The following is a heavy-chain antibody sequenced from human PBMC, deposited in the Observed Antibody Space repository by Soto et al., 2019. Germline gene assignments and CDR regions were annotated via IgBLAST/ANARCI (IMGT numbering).Heavy chain of an antibody. V-gene: IGHV4-34*01. J-gene: IGHJ4*02. CDR2: INHSGST. D-gene: IGHD4-17*01. Sequence: KSSETLSLTCAVYGGSFSGYYWSWIRQPPGKGLEWIGEINHSGSTNYNPSLKSRVTISVDTSKNQFSLKLSSVTAADTAVYYCARVGEYGGTNCDYWGQGTLVTVSS. CDR3: ARVGEYGGTNCDY. CDR1: GGSFSGYY.